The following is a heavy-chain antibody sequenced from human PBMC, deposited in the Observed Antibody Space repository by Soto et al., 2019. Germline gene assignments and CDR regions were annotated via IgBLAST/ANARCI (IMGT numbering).Heavy chain of an antibody. V-gene: IGHV4-31*03. Sequence: QVQLQESGPGLVKPSQTLSLTCTVSGGSISSGGYYWSWIRQHPGKGLEWIGYIYYSGTTYHNPSLKSRVTISVDTSKNQFSLKLSSVTAADTAVYYCARMVRGVPDQTYYFDYWGQGTLVTVSS. CDR2: IYYSGTT. J-gene: IGHJ4*02. CDR3: ARMVRGVPDQTYYFDY. D-gene: IGHD3-10*01. CDR1: GGSISSGGYY.